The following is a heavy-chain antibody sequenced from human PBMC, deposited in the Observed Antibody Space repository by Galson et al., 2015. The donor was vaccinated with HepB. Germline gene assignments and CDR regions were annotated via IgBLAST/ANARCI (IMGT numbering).Heavy chain of an antibody. V-gene: IGHV3-7*03. D-gene: IGHD2-2*01. CDR3: ARRFKTCSSTSCSPGNAFDI. J-gene: IGHJ3*02. CDR1: GFTFSSYW. CDR2: IKQDGIEK. Sequence: SLRLSCAASGFTFSSYWMSWVRQAPGKGLEWVANIKQDGIEKYYVDSVKGRFTISRDSAKKSLYLQMNSLRAEDTGIYYCARRFKTCSSTSCSPGNAFDIWGQGTMVTVSS.